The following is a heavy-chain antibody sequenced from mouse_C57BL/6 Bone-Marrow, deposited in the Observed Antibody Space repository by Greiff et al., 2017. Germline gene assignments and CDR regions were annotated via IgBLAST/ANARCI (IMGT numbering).Heavy chain of an antibody. D-gene: IGHD3-1*01. CDR3: ARGGLLQDY. J-gene: IGHJ2*01. Sequence: VQLQQSGPELVKPGASVKISCKASGYTFTDYYMNWVKQSHGKSLEWIGDINPNNGGTSYNQKFKGKATLTVDKSSSTAYMGLRSLTSEDSAVYYCARGGLLQDYWGQGTTLTVSS. CDR1: GYTFTDYY. CDR2: INPNNGGT. V-gene: IGHV1-26*01.